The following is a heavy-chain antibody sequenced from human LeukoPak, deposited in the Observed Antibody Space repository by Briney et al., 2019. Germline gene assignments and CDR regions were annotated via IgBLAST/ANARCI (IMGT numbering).Heavy chain of an antibody. CDR2: IYYSGST. J-gene: IGHJ4*01. CDR3: ARSTPRPTPSAY. Sequence: SETLSLTCTVSGGSISSYYWSWIRQPPGKGLEWIGYIYYSGSTNYNPSLKSRVTISVDTSKNQFSLKLSSVTAADTAVYYCARSTPRPTPSAYWGHGTLVTVSS. CDR1: GGSISSYY. D-gene: IGHD5/OR15-5a*01. V-gene: IGHV4-59*01.